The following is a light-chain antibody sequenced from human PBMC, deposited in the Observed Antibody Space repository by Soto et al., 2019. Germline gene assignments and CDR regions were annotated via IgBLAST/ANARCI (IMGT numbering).Light chain of an antibody. Sequence: IQMTQSPSSLSACVGDRVTITCRASQSISTYLNWYQQKPGKAPKLLIYAASSLQSGVPSRFSGSGSGTDFTLTISSLQPEDFATYFCQQTSSNPRTFGQGTKVDIK. V-gene: IGKV1-39*01. CDR3: QQTSSNPRT. CDR1: QSISTY. CDR2: AAS. J-gene: IGKJ1*01.